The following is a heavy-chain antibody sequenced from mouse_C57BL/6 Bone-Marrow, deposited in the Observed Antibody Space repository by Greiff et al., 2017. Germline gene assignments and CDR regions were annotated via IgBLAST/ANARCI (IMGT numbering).Heavy chain of an antibody. CDR2: MHPNGGSP. Sequence: QVQLQQPGAELVKPGASVKLSCKASGYTFTNYWMHWVKQRPGQGLEWIGMMHPNGGSPDYNEKFKSEATLSVAKSSRAAYMELSSLTSEDSAFYYCARAYDYDDYTMDYWGQGTSVTVSS. J-gene: IGHJ4*01. V-gene: IGHV1-64*01. CDR3: ARAYDYDDYTMDY. CDR1: GYTFTNYW. D-gene: IGHD2-4*01.